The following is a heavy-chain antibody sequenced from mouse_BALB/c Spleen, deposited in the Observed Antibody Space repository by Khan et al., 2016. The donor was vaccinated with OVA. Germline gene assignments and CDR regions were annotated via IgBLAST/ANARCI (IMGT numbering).Heavy chain of an antibody. J-gene: IGHJ2*01. CDR1: GYSFTGYF. D-gene: IGHD1-1*01. CDR3: TRIYRSVFDY. Sequence: VQLKQSGPELVRPGASVKISCTASGYSFTGYFMNWVMQSHGKSHEWIGRINPHIGETFYNQRFKDKATLTVDESSSTAHMELRSLASEDSAVYYCTRIYRSVFDYWGQGTTLTVSP. V-gene: IGHV1-20*02. CDR2: INPHIGET.